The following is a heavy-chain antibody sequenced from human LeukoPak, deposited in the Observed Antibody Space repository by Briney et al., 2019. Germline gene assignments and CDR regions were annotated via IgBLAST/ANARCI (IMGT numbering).Heavy chain of an antibody. J-gene: IGHJ3*02. CDR3: ARDRQGAFDI. CDR2: IYHSGST. CDR1: GYSISSGYY. Sequence: PSETLSLTCTVSGYSISSGYYWGWIRQPPGKGLEWIGSIYHSGSTYYNPSLKSRVTISVDTSKNQFSLKLSSVTAADTAVYYCARDRQGAFDIWGQGTMVTVSS. V-gene: IGHV4-38-2*02.